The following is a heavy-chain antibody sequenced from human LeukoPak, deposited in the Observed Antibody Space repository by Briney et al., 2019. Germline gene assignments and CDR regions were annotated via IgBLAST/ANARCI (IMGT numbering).Heavy chain of an antibody. CDR2: IYWDDDK. V-gene: IGHV2-5*02. CDR3: AHSSLGRAFDY. D-gene: IGHD7-27*01. CDR1: GFSLSTRGVG. Sequence: SGPTLVKPPQTLTLTCTLSGFSLSTRGVGVGWIRQPPGKALAWLALIYWDDDKRYSPSLKSRLTITKDTSKNQVVLTMTNMDPVDTATYYCAHSSLGRAFDYWGQGTLVTVSS. J-gene: IGHJ4*02.